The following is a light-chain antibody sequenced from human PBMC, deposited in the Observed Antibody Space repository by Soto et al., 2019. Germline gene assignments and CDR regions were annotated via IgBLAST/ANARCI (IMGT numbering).Light chain of an antibody. CDR2: DVS. CDR3: SSYTTSSTYV. Sequence: QSALTQPASVSGSPGQSITLSCTGTSSDVGGYSYVSWYQQHPGKAPKLMIYDVSNRPSGVSNRFSGSKSVNTASLTISGLQAEDEADYYCSSYTTSSTYVFGTGTKLTVL. V-gene: IGLV2-14*01. CDR1: SSDVGGYSY. J-gene: IGLJ1*01.